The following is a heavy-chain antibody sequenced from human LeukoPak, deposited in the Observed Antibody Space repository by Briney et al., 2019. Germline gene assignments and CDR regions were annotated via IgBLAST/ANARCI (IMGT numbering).Heavy chain of an antibody. V-gene: IGHV1-69*06. D-gene: IGHD3-22*01. Sequence: GASVKVSCKASGGTFSSYAIGWVRQAPGQGLEWMGGIIPIFGTANYAQKFQGRVTITADKSTSTAYMELSSLRSEDTAVYYCARDLYDSSGYWWFDPWGQGTLVTVSS. J-gene: IGHJ5*02. CDR3: ARDLYDSSGYWWFDP. CDR1: GGTFSSYA. CDR2: IIPIFGTA.